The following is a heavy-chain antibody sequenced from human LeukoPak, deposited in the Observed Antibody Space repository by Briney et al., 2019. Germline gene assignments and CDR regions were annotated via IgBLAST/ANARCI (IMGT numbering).Heavy chain of an antibody. CDR3: ARIGVRSVIIFGVFDY. D-gene: IGHD3-10*01. J-gene: IGHJ4*02. CDR1: GASISSTSYY. CDR2: ISYSGTT. V-gene: IGHV4-39*07. Sequence: SEPLSLPCSVSGASISSTSYYWGWIRRPPGKGLEWIGSISYSGTTFYSPSLERRVTISADTSKNQFSLKLSSVPATDTAVYYCARIGVRSVIIFGVFDYWGQGIRVTVSS.